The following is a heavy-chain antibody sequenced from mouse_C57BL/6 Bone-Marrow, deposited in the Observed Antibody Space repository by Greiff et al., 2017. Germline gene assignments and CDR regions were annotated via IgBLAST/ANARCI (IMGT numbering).Heavy chain of an antibody. CDR1: GFNIKDDY. D-gene: IGHD2-2*01. J-gene: IGHJ4*01. CDR3: TTDGNDDAMDY. CDR2: IDPENGDT. Sequence: VQLQPSGAELVRPGASVKLSCTASGFNIKDDYMHWVKQRPEQGLEWIGWIDPENGDTEYASKFQGKATITADTSSNTAYLQLSSLTSEDTTVYYCTTDGNDDAMDYWGQGTSVTVSS. V-gene: IGHV14-4*01.